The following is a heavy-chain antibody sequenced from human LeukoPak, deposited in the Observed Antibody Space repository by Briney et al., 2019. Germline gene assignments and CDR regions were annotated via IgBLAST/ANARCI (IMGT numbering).Heavy chain of an antibody. V-gene: IGHV4-59*01. D-gene: IGHD1-26*01. CDR2: IYYSGST. J-gene: IGHJ4*02. Sequence: SETLSLTCTVSGYSIRSAYYWSWIRQPPGKGLEWIGYIYYSGSTNYNPSLKSRVTISVDTSKNQFSLKLSSVTAADTAVYYCAREAGGSYLYYFDYWGQGTLVTVSS. CDR3: AREAGGSYLYYFDY. CDR1: GYSIRSAYY.